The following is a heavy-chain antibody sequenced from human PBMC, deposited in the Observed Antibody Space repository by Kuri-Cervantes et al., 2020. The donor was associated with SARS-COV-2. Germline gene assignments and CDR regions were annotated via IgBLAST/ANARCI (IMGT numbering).Heavy chain of an antibody. CDR1: GFTFSRDT. D-gene: IGHD3-3*01. V-gene: IGHV3-74*01. CDR3: ARDNSLRTIFGVVIISHMDV. J-gene: IGHJ6*04. CDR2: MNGDGSSI. Sequence: LSLTCAASGFTFSRDTMYWVRQAPGKGLVWVSRMNGDGSSITYADSVKGRFTISRDNAKNTLYLQMNSLRAEDTAVYYCARDNSLRTIFGVVIISHMDVWGKGTTVTVSS.